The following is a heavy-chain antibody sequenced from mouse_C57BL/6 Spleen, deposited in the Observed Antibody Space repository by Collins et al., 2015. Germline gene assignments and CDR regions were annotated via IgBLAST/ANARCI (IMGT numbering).Heavy chain of an antibody. CDR3: ARGSSGPPAY. V-gene: IGHV9-2-1*01. Sequence: QIQLVQSGPELKKPGETVKISCKASGYTFTDYSMHWVKQAPGKGLKWMGWINTETGEPTYADDFKGRFAFSLETSASTAYLQINNLKNEDTATYFCARGSSGPPAYWGQGTLVTVSA. D-gene: IGHD3-1*01. CDR2: INTETGEP. J-gene: IGHJ3*01. CDR1: GYTFTDYS.